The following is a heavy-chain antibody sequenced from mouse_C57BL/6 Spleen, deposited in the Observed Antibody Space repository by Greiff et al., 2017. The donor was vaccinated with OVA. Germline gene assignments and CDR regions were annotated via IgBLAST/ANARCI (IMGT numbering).Heavy chain of an antibody. V-gene: IGHV5-16*01. Sequence: EVQLQQSEGGLVQPGSSMKLSCTASGFTFSDYYMAWVRQVPEKGLEWVANINYDGSSTYYLDSLKSRFSISRDNAKNILYLQMSSLKSEDTATYYCARDCDYRGYFEVWGTGTTVTVSS. D-gene: IGHD2-4*01. CDR1: GFTFSDYY. J-gene: IGHJ1*03. CDR2: INYDGSST. CDR3: ARDCDYRGYFEV.